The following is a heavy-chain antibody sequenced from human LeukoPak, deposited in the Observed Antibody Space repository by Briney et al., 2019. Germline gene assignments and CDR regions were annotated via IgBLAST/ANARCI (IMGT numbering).Heavy chain of an antibody. J-gene: IGHJ4*02. CDR2: INHSGST. CDR1: GGSFIGYY. Sequence: PSETLSLTCAVYGGSFIGYYWSWIRQPPGKGLEWIGEINHSGSTNYNPSLKSRVTISVDTSKNQFSLKLSSVTAADTAVYYCARGRDSSWLPFDYWGQGTLVTVSS. CDR3: ARGRDSSWLPFDY. V-gene: IGHV4-34*01. D-gene: IGHD6-13*01.